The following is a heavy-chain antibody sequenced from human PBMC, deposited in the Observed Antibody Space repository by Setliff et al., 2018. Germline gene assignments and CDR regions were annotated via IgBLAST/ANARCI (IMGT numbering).Heavy chain of an antibody. V-gene: IGHV3-7*01. Sequence: GGSLRLSCAASGFTFSTYWMSWVRQAPGKGLEWVANIKQDGSEKYYVDSVKGRFSISRDNANNSLYLQMNSLRAEDTAVYYCARGRLGDRWLRFQSAGGMDVWGQGTTVTVSS. D-gene: IGHD5-12*01. J-gene: IGHJ6*02. CDR3: ARGRLGDRWLRFQSAGGMDV. CDR1: GFTFSTYW. CDR2: IKQDGSEK.